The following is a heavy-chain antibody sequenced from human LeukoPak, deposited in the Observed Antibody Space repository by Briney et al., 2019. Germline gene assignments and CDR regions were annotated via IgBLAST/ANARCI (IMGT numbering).Heavy chain of an antibody. J-gene: IGHJ4*02. V-gene: IGHV4-38-2*01. CDR3: AKNGYQYGFDW. Sequence: NPSETLSLTCAVSGYSIRSGYYWGWIRQPPGKGLEWIGSIYHSGSTHYNPSLKSRVTISIDTSKDHLSLEVTSVTASDTAVYYCAKNGYQYGFDWWGQGTLVTVSS. D-gene: IGHD5-18*01. CDR2: IYHSGST. CDR1: GYSIRSGYY.